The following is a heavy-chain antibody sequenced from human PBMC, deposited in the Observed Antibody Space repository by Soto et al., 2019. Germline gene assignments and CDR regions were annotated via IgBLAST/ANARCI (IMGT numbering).Heavy chain of an antibody. CDR3: ARVWSVTTNGASDY. CDR2: INHSGST. V-gene: IGHV4-34*01. D-gene: IGHD4-17*01. J-gene: IGHJ4*02. Sequence: PEETLSLICAVYGGSFSGYYWSWIRQPPGKGLEWIGEINHSGSTNYNPSLKSRVTISVDTSKNQFPLKLSSVTAADTAVYYCARVWSVTTNGASDYWGQGTLVTVSS. CDR1: GGSFSGYY.